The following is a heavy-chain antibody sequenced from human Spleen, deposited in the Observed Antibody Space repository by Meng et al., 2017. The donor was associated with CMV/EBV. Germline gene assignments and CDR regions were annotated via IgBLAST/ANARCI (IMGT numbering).Heavy chain of an antibody. V-gene: IGHV3-74*01. CDR1: GFNFGGYA. Sequence: GGSLRLSCVASGFNFGGYAMNWVREAPGKGLVWISRINSDGRDTTYADSVEGRLTISRDNAKNTLYLQIYSLRAEDTAVYYCARGTVVSPGGYYFYGLDVWGPGTTVTVSS. CDR3: ARGTVVSPGGYYFYGLDV. CDR2: INSDGRDT. J-gene: IGHJ6*02. D-gene: IGHD4-23*01.